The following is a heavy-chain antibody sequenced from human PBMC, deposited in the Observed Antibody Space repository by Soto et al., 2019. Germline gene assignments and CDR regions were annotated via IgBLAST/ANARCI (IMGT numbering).Heavy chain of an antibody. D-gene: IGHD2-2*01. CDR1: GFTFSSYG. Sequence: QVQLVESGGGVVQPGRSLRLSCAASGFTFSSYGMHWVRQAPGKGLEWVAVIWYDASNKYYADSVKGRFTISRDNSKNTLYLQMNSLRAEDTAVYYCAREYCSSTSCHYYLDYWGQGTLVTVSS. J-gene: IGHJ4*02. CDR3: AREYCSSTSCHYYLDY. CDR2: IWYDASNK. V-gene: IGHV3-33*01.